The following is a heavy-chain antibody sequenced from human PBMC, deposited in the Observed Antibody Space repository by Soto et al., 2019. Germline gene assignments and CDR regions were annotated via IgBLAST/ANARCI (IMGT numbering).Heavy chain of an antibody. CDR3: ASPNYYDSSGYYAPRNYYYYYGMDV. V-gene: IGHV1-3*01. J-gene: IGHJ6*02. CDR2: INAGNGNT. Sequence: VASVKVSCKASGYTFTSYAMHWVRQAPGQRLEWMGWINAGNGNTKYSQKFQGRVTITRDTSASTAYMELSSLRSEDTAVYYCASPNYYDSSGYYAPRNYYYYYGMDVWGQGTTVTVSS. D-gene: IGHD3-22*01. CDR1: GYTFTSYA.